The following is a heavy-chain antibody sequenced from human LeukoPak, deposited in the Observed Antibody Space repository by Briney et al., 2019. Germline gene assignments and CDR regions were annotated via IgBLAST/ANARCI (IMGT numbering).Heavy chain of an antibody. J-gene: IGHJ4*02. CDR3: ARDQTGGNMWSRWDPMGY. CDR1: GFTFSSSW. D-gene: IGHD6-13*01. Sequence: GGSLRLSCAASGFTFSSSWMSWVRQAPGKGLEWMANIKEDGSVKNYVDSVKGRFTISRDNAKNSLYLQMNSLRAEDTAVYYCARDQTGGNMWSRWDPMGYWGQGTLVTVSS. CDR2: IKEDGSVK. V-gene: IGHV3-7*01.